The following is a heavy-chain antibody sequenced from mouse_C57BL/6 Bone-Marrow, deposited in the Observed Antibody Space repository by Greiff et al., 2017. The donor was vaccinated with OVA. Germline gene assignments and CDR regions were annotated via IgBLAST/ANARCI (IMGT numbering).Heavy chain of an antibody. CDR3: ARGLLRND. Sequence: VQLQQPGAELVKPGASVKLSCKASGYTFTSYWMHWVKQRPGQGLEWIGEIYPRSGNTYYNEKFKGKATLTADKSSSTAYMELRSLTSEDSAVYFCARGLLRNDWGQGTTLTVSS. D-gene: IGHD1-1*01. V-gene: IGHV1-64*01. CDR2: IYPRSGNT. CDR1: GYTFTSYW. J-gene: IGHJ2*01.